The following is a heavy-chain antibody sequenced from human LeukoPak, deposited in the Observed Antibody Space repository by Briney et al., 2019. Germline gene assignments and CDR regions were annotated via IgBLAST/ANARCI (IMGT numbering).Heavy chain of an antibody. V-gene: IGHV4-59*08. CDR1: GGSISSYY. Sequence: PSETLSLTCTVSGGSISSYYWSWIRQPPGKGLEWNGHIYYSGSTNYNPSLKSRVTISVDTSKNQFSLKLSSVTAADTAVYYCARLNPTVDTAMVIDYWGQGTLVTVSS. J-gene: IGHJ4*02. CDR3: ARLNPTVDTAMVIDY. D-gene: IGHD5-18*01. CDR2: IYYSGST.